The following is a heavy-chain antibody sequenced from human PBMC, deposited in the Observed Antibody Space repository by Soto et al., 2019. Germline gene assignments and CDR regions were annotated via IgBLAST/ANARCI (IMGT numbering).Heavy chain of an antibody. Sequence: QVQLVESGGGVVQPGRSLRLSCAASGFTFSSYGMHWSRRPPAKGLEWVALISSDGSNKYYADSVKGRFTISRDNSKNTLYLQMNTLRAEDTAVYYCAKVRADYYYGSGPFDYWGQGTLVTVSS. V-gene: IGHV3-30*18. CDR2: ISSDGSNK. D-gene: IGHD3-10*01. CDR3: AKVRADYYYGSGPFDY. CDR1: GFTFSSYG. J-gene: IGHJ4*02.